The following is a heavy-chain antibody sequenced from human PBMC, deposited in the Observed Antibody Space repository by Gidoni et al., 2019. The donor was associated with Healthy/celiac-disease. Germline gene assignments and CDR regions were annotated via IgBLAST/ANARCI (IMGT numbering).Heavy chain of an antibody. CDR3: ARGQRGSSTSFYGMDV. CDR1: GFTFISYG. D-gene: IGHD2-2*01. J-gene: IGHJ6*02. CDR2: IWYDGSNK. Sequence: QVQLVESGGGVVQPGRSLRLSCAASGFTFISYGMPWVRQAPGKGLEWVAVIWYDGSNKYYADSVKGRFTISRDNSKNTLYLQMNSLRAEDTAVYYCARGQRGSSTSFYGMDVWGQGTTVTVSS. V-gene: IGHV3-33*01.